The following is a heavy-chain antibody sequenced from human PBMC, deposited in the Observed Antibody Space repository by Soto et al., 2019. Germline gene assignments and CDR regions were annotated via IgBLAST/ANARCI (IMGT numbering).Heavy chain of an antibody. CDR2: IIPIFGTA. Sequence: GASVKVSCKASGGTFSSYAISWVRQAPGQGLEWMGGIIPIFGTANYAQKFQGRVTITADKSTSTAYMELSSLRSEDTAVYYCARDYDSSGSSDYWGQGTLVTVSS. V-gene: IGHV1-69*06. CDR3: ARDYDSSGSSDY. J-gene: IGHJ4*02. D-gene: IGHD3-22*01. CDR1: GGTFSSYA.